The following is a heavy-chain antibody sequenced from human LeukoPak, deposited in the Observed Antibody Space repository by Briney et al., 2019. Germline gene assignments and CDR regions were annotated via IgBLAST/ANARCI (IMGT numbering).Heavy chain of an antibody. D-gene: IGHD5-12*01. J-gene: IGHJ4*02. V-gene: IGHV3-53*01. CDR3: AREGGGWLRFVDY. CDR2: IYSGGST. CDR1: GFTVSSNY. Sequence: GGSLRLSCAASGFTVSSNYMSWVRQAPGKGLEWVSVIYSGGSTYYADSVKGRFTISRDNSKNTLYLQMNSLRAEDTAVYYCAREGGGWLRFVDYWGQGTLVTVSS.